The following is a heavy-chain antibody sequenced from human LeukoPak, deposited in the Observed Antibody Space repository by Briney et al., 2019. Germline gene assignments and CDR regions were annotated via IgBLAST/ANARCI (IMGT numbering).Heavy chain of an antibody. CDR2: ISSSSSYI. D-gene: IGHD3-3*01. V-gene: IGHV3-21*01. CDR1: GFTFSSYS. J-gene: IGHJ5*02. CDR3: ARAEDFWSGYFSWFDP. Sequence: GGSLRLSCAASGFTFSSYSMTWVRQAPGKGLEWVSSISSSSSYIYYADSVKGRFTISRDNAKNSLYLQMNSLRAEDTAVYYCARAEDFWSGYFSWFDPWGQGTLVTVSS.